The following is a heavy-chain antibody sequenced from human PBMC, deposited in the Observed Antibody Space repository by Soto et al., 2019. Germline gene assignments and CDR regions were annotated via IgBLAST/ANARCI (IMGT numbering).Heavy chain of an antibody. Sequence: SETLSLTCIVSGDSVTSGSYYWTWLRQPPGKGLEWIGYTSYTGRTKYNHSLQSRVTISVDTSKNDFSLNLSSVTAADTAVYFCAREWGLLPYYVMNVWGHGTAVTVSS. CDR1: GDSVTSGSYY. J-gene: IGHJ6*02. CDR2: TSYTGRT. D-gene: IGHD7-27*01. CDR3: AREWGLLPYYVMNV. V-gene: IGHV4-61*03.